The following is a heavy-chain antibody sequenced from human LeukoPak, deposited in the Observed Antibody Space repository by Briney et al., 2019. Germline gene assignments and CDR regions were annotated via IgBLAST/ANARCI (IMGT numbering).Heavy chain of an antibody. CDR2: IKHDGSEK. V-gene: IGHV3-7*03. CDR1: GLTFSRHW. D-gene: IGHD3-22*01. J-gene: IGHJ4*02. CDR3: ATPLDYYDRSDSHQGGD. Sequence: GGSLRLSCAASGLTFSRHWMTWVRQAPGKGLEWVANIKHDGSEKNYVDSVKGRFTISRDNAKNSLYLQMNSLRAEDTAVYYCATPLDYYDRSDSHQGGDWGQGTLVTVSS.